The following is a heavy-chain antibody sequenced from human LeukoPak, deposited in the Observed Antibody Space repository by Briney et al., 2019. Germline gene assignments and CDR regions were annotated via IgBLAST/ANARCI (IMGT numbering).Heavy chain of an antibody. CDR3: ARVAVVRGVIIDLDY. J-gene: IGHJ4*02. D-gene: IGHD3-10*01. V-gene: IGHV3-72*01. CDR1: GFTFSDHY. CDR2: TRNKANSYTT. Sequence: RGSLRLSCAASGFTFSDHYMDWVRQAPGKGLEWVGRTRNKANSYTTEYAASVKGRFTISRDDSKNSLYLQMNSLKTEDTAVYYCARVAVVRGVIIDLDYWGQGTLVTVSS.